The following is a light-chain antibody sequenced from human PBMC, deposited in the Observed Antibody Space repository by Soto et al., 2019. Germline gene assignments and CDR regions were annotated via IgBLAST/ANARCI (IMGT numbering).Light chain of an antibody. CDR2: GAS. V-gene: IGKV3-15*01. J-gene: IGKJ1*01. CDR1: QSVSSN. Sequence: EIVMTQSPATLSVSPGERATLSCRASQSVSSNLAWYQQKPGQAPRLLIYGASTRATGIPARFSGSGSGTEFTLTIRSLQSEDFAVYYCQQYNKWPQWTFGQGTKVDI. CDR3: QQYNKWPQWT.